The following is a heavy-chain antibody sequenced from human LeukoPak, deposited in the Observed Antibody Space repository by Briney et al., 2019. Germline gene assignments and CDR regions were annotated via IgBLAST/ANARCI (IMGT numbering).Heavy chain of an antibody. D-gene: IGHD2-2*01. J-gene: IGHJ4*02. V-gene: IGHV4-59*01. CDR2: IYYSGST. CDR3: ARVGSSTNGEIDY. Sequence: ASETLSLTCTVSGGSISSYYWSWIRQPPGKGLEWIGYIYYSGSTNYNPSLKSRVTISVDTSKNQFSLKLSSVTAADTAVYYCARVGSSTNGEIDYWGQGTLVTVSS. CDR1: GGSISSYY.